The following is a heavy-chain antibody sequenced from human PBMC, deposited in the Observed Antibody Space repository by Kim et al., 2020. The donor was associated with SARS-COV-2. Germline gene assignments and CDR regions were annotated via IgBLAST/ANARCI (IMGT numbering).Heavy chain of an antibody. CDR1: GYTFTAHY. CDR3: LRDLTVSTVGDYFDP. D-gene: IGHD4-17*01. J-gene: IGHJ5*02. Sequence: ASVKVSCKASGYTFTAHYIHWVRQTPGQGLQWMGRINPVSGDPEYAHEFQGRVTFTRDMSLTTVYMQLSKLKSDDTAIYYCLRDLTVSTVGDYFDPWGQGTLVTVSS. V-gene: IGHV1-2*06. CDR2: INPVSGDP.